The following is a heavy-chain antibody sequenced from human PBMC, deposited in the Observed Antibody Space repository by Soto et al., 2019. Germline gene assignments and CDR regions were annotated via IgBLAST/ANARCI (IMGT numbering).Heavy chain of an antibody. J-gene: IGHJ4*02. D-gene: IGHD3-10*01. Sequence: QHGGSLKLSCAASGFSFSHYWMHWVRQAPGKGLVWVSRISPDGRTTTYADSVKGRFTISRDNAKSTLYLQMNSLTVEDGAVYYCADSWLPTSYWGPGTLVTVSS. V-gene: IGHV3-74*01. CDR3: ADSWLPTSY. CDR2: ISPDGRTT. CDR1: GFSFSHYW.